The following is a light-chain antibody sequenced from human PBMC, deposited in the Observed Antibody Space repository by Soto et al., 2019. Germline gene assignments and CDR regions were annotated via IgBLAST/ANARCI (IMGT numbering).Light chain of an antibody. Sequence: QSVLTQPPSASGSPGQSVTISCTGTSSDVGGYNFVSWYQQHPGKAPKLMIYGVSERPSGVPDRFSGSKSGNTASLTVSGLQAEDEADYYCSSYAGSSIVVVGGGTKLAVL. CDR1: SSDVGGYNF. CDR3: SSYAGSSIVV. J-gene: IGLJ2*01. CDR2: GVS. V-gene: IGLV2-8*01.